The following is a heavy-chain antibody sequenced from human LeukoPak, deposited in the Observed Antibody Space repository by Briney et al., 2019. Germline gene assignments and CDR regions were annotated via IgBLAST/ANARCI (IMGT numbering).Heavy chain of an antibody. Sequence: SSETLSLTCSVSGGSISSYYWSWIRQPPGKGLEWIGYIYYSGSTYYNPSLRSRVTISVDTSKNQFSLKLSSVTAADTAVYYCARSSEGRYYYDSSGFSYYYYYMDVWGKGTTVTISS. J-gene: IGHJ6*03. CDR3: ARSSEGRYYYDSSGFSYYYYYMDV. V-gene: IGHV4-59*01. D-gene: IGHD3-22*01. CDR1: GGSISSYY. CDR2: IYYSGST.